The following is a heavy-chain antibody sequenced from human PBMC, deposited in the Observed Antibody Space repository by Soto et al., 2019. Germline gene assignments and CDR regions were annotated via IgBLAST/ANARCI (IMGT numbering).Heavy chain of an antibody. CDR1: GGSISSGGYS. CDR2: IYHSGST. CDR3: ASTFGDSQSDY. Sequence: SETLSLTCAVSGGSISSGGYSWSWIRQPPGKGLEWIGYIYHSGSTYYNPSLKSRVTISVDRSKNQFSLKLSSVTAADTAVYYCASTFGDSQSDYWGQGTLVTVSS. D-gene: IGHD3-16*01. J-gene: IGHJ4*02. V-gene: IGHV4-30-2*01.